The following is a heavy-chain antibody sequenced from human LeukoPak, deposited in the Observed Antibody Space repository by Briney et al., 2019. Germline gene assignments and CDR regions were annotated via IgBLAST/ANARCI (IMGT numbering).Heavy chain of an antibody. D-gene: IGHD3-3*01. CDR2: IIPIFGTA. J-gene: IGHJ5*02. V-gene: IGHV1-69*05. CDR1: GGTFSSYG. CDR3: ASHADYDFWSGYYSYNWFDP. Sequence: GASVKVSCKGSGGTFSSYGISWVRQAQGQGIEWMGGIIPIFGTANYAQKFQGRVTITTDESTSTAYMELSSLRSEDTAVYYCASHADYDFWSGYYSYNWFDPWGQGTLVTVSS.